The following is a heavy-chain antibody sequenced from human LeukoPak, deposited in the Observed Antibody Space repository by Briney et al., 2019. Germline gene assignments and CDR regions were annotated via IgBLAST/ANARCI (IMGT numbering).Heavy chain of an antibody. J-gene: IGHJ4*02. CDR3: ASGPTYGLFDY. CDR1: GGSVSSGSYY. Sequence: SETLSLTCTVSGGSVSSGSYYWSWIRQPPGKGLEWIGYIYYSGSTNYNPSLKSRVTISVDTSKNQFSLKLSSVTAADTAGYYCASGPTYGLFDYWGQGTLVTVSS. V-gene: IGHV4-61*01. D-gene: IGHD3-10*01. CDR2: IYYSGST.